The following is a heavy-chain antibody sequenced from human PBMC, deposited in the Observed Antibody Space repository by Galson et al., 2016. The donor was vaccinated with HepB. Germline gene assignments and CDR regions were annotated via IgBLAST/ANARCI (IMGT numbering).Heavy chain of an antibody. CDR2: ISGSGGST. Sequence: SLRLSCAASGFTFRSYAMSWVRQAPGKGLEWVSAISGSGGSTYYADSVKGRFTISRDNSKNTLYLQMNSLRAEDTAVYYCAKDLVSGSYSPYYFDYWGQGTLATVSS. J-gene: IGHJ4*02. CDR3: AKDLVSGSYSPYYFDY. CDR1: GFTFRSYA. V-gene: IGHV3-23*01. D-gene: IGHD1-26*01.